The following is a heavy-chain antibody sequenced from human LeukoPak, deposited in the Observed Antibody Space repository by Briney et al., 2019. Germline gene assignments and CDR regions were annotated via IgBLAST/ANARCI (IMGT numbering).Heavy chain of an antibody. CDR2: IYYSGST. D-gene: IGHD4-23*01. J-gene: IGHJ4*02. V-gene: IGHV4-39*01. Sequence: ETLSLTCTVSGGSISSSYYWGWIRPPPGKGLEWIGSIYYSGSTYYNPSLKSRVTISIDTSKNQFSLKLSSVTAADTAVYYCARQPPVAASGNFVDYWGQGTLVTVSS. CDR3: ARQPPVAASGNFVDY. CDR1: GGSISSSYY.